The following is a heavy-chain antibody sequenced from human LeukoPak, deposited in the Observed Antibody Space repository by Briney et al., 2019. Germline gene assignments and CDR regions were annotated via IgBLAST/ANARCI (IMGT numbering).Heavy chain of an antibody. V-gene: IGHV3-7*01. J-gene: IGHJ4*02. CDR1: GFTVSSNY. Sequence: GGSLRLSCAASGFTVSSNYMSWVRQAPGKGLEWVANIKEDGGETYYVDSVKGRFTISRDNAKNSLYLQMNNLRAEDTAVYFCARPVNRLFLFWGPGTLVTVSS. D-gene: IGHD2-21*01. CDR3: ARPVNRLFLF. CDR2: IKEDGGET.